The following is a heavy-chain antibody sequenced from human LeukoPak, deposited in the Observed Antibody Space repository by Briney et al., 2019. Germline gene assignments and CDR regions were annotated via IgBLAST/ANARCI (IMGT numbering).Heavy chain of an antibody. CDR1: GFTFSSYS. CDR3: ARAIAARDGWFDP. Sequence: PGGSLRLSCAASGFTFSSYSMNWVRQAPGKGLEWVSSISSSSSYIYYADSVKGRFTISRDNAKNSLYLQMNSLRAEDTAVYYCARAIAARDGWFDPWGQGTLVTVSS. CDR2: ISSSSSYI. J-gene: IGHJ5*02. D-gene: IGHD6-6*01. V-gene: IGHV3-21*01.